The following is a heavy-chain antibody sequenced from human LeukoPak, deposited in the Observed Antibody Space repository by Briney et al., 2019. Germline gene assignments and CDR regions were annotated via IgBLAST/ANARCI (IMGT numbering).Heavy chain of an antibody. V-gene: IGHV1-2*02. CDR2: INPNSGGT. CDR3: ARQFLVAVGATSDAFDI. CDR1: GYTFTGYY. J-gene: IGHJ3*02. D-gene: IGHD1-26*01. Sequence: ASVKVSCKASGYTFTGYYMHWVRQAPGQGLEWMGWINPNSGGTNYAQKFQGRVTMTRDTSISTAYMELSRLRSDDTAVYYCARQFLVAVGATSDAFDIWGQGTVVTVSS.